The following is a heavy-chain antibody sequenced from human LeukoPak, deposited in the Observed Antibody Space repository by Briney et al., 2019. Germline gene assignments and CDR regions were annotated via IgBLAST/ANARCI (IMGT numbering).Heavy chain of an antibody. CDR2: IYYSGST. Sequence: SQTLSLTCTVSGGSIRSGDYSWNWIRQHPGTGLEWLGYIYYSGSTYYNLSLTSRVTMSVDTSKNQFSLKLSSVTAADTAIYYCARDHTETSSLNFRNYYYYGMDIWGQGTTVIVSS. CDR3: ARDHTETSSLNFRNYYYYGMDI. D-gene: IGHD4-11*01. CDR1: GGSIRSGDYS. J-gene: IGHJ6*02. V-gene: IGHV4-31*03.